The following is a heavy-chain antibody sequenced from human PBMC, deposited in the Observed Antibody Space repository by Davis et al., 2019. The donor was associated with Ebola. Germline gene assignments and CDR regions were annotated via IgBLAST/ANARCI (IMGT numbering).Heavy chain of an antibody. Sequence: PSETLSLTCAVYGGSFSGYYWSWIRQPPGKGLEWIGEINHSGSTNYNPSLKSRVTISVDTSKNQFSLKLSSVTAADTAVYYCARGREGYYYYGMDVWGQGTTVTVSS. CDR3: ARGREGYYYYGMDV. CDR1: GGSFSGYY. CDR2: INHSGST. J-gene: IGHJ6*02. D-gene: IGHD5-24*01. V-gene: IGHV4-34*01.